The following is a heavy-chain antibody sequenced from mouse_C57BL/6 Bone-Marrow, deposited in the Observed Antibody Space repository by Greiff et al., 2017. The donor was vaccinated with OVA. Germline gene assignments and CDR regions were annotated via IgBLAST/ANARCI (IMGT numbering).Heavy chain of an antibody. Sequence: VQLQPSGPELVKPGASVKISCKASGYTFTDYYMNWVKQSHGKSLEWIGDINPNNCGTSYNQKFKGKATLTVDKSSSTAYMELRSLTSEDSAVYYCARSEGVDYWGQGTSVTVSS. V-gene: IGHV1-26*01. CDR2: INPNNCGT. CDR1: GYTFTDYY. CDR3: ARSEGVDY. J-gene: IGHJ4*01.